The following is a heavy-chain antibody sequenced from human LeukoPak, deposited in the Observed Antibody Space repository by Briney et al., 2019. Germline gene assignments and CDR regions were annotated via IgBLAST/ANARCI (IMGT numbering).Heavy chain of an antibody. J-gene: IGHJ4*02. Sequence: SVKVSCKASGGTFSSYAISWVRQAPGQGLEWMGGIIPIFGTANYAQKFQGRVTITADASTSTAYMELSSLRSEDTAVYYCARSDSSGYYESHYWGQGTLVTVSS. CDR1: GGTFSSYA. V-gene: IGHV1-69*13. CDR3: ARSDSSGYYESHY. D-gene: IGHD3-22*01. CDR2: IIPIFGTA.